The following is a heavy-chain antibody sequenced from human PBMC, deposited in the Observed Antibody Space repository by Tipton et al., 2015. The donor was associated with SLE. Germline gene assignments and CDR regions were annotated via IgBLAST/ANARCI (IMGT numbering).Heavy chain of an antibody. CDR3: ARGPRTSYFFDF. Sequence: TLSLTCTVSGGSISSGDYYWSWIRQSPGKGLEWIGEINHSGSTNYNPSLKRRVTISLDTSKNQFSLKVTSVTAADTALYYCARGPRTSYFFDFWGQGTLVTVSS. CDR1: GGSISSGDYY. CDR2: INHSGST. V-gene: IGHV4-30-4*01. J-gene: IGHJ4*02. D-gene: IGHD3/OR15-3a*01.